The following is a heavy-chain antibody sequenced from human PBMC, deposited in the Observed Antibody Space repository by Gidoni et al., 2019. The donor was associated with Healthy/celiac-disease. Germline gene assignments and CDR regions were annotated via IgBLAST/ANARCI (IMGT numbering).Heavy chain of an antibody. V-gene: IGHV3-11*06. CDR3: ARGGAPRLDY. Sequence: FTISRDNAKNSLYLQMNSLRAEDTAVYYCARGGAPRLDYWGQGTLVTVSS. J-gene: IGHJ4*02.